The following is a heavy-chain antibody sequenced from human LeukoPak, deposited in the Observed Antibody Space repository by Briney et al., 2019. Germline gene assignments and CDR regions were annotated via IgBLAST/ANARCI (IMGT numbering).Heavy chain of an antibody. CDR1: GFTFSSYS. Sequence: GPLRLSCAASGFTFSSYSMNWVRQPPGKGLEWIGSIYYSGSTYYNPSLKSRVTISVDTSKNQFSLKLSSVTAADTAVYYCARGIWFDPWGQGTLVTVSS. D-gene: IGHD3-10*01. V-gene: IGHV4-39*07. J-gene: IGHJ5*02. CDR3: ARGIWFDP. CDR2: IYYSGST.